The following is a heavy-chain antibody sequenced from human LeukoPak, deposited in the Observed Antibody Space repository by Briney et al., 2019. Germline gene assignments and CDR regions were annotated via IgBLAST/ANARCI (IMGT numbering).Heavy chain of an antibody. CDR2: VSYDGKNK. D-gene: IGHD4-17*01. V-gene: IGHV3-30*18. CDR1: GFIFSNYG. J-gene: IGHJ5*02. CDR3: AKCSDYGHHGDWFDP. Sequence: GGSLRLSCTASGFIFSNYGIHWVRQAPGKGLEWVAVVSYDGKNKYYADSVKGRFTISRDNSKSTVYLEMSSLRGEDTAVYYCAKCSDYGHHGDWFDPWGQGTPVTVSS.